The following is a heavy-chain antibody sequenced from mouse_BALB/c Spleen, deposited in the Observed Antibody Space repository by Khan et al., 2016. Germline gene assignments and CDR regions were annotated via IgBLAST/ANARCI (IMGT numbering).Heavy chain of an antibody. J-gene: IGHJ1*01. D-gene: IGHD1-2*01. CDR1: GYSITSDYA. CDR2: IRYSGST. CDR3: TRSPSATRYFEV. Sequence: EVQLQESGPGLVKPSQSLSLTCTVTGYSITSDYAWNWIRQFPGNKLEWMGYIRYSGSTTYNPSLKSRISITRDTSTNQFFLQLYSVTTEDTATDYCTRSPSATRYFEVWGAGTTVTVSS. V-gene: IGHV3-2*02.